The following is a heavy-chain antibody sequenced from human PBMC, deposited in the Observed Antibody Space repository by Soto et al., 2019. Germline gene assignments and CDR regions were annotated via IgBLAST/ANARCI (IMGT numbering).Heavy chain of an antibody. D-gene: IGHD1-26*01. CDR1: GASIISENW. CDR3: AKSWELRRFFAS. J-gene: IGHJ4*02. Sequence: QVQLQESGPGLVKPSGTLSLTCAVSGASIISENWWTWVRQSPGKGLEWIREIHHTGSTTYNPSLDSRVTMSVDKSKNHFSLILSSVTAADTALYYCAKSWELRRFFASWGQGTLVTVSS. CDR2: IHHTGST. V-gene: IGHV4-4*02.